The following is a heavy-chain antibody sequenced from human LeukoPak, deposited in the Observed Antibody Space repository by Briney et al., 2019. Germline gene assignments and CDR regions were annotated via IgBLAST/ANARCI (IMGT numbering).Heavy chain of an antibody. CDR3: AKDGVPLVPAAEYFDY. V-gene: IGHV3-7*01. CDR1: GFTFSSYW. Sequence: GGSLRLSCAASGFTFSSYWMSWVRQAPGKGLEWVANIKQDGSEKYYVDSVKGRFTISRDNAKNTLYLQMNSLRAEDTAVYYCAKDGVPLVPAAEYFDYWGQGTLVTVSS. J-gene: IGHJ4*02. D-gene: IGHD2-2*01. CDR2: IKQDGSEK.